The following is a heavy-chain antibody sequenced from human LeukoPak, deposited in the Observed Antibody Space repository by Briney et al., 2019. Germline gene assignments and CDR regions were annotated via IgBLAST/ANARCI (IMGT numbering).Heavy chain of an antibody. V-gene: IGHV3-48*03. J-gene: IGHJ4*02. CDR1: GFTFSSYE. D-gene: IGHD3-22*01. CDR2: ISSSGSTI. CDR3: AKQRGYYDSSGLD. Sequence: GGSLRLSCAASGFTFSSYEMNWVRQAPGKGLEWVSYISSSGSTIYYADSVKGRFTISRDNAKNTLYLQMNSLRAEDTAVYYCAKQRGYYDSSGLDWGQGTLVTVSS.